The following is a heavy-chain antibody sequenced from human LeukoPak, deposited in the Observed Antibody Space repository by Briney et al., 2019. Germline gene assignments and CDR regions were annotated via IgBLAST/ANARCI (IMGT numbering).Heavy chain of an antibody. CDR2: ISYDGSNK. Sequence: GRSLRLSCAASGFTFSSYGMHWVRQAPGKGLEWVAVISYDGSNKYYADSVKGRFTISRDNSKNTLYLQMNSLRAEDTAVYYCAKDRGVATIVSPFGYWGQGTLVTVSS. CDR3: AKDRGVATIVSPFGY. CDR1: GFTFSSYG. D-gene: IGHD5-12*01. V-gene: IGHV3-30*18. J-gene: IGHJ4*02.